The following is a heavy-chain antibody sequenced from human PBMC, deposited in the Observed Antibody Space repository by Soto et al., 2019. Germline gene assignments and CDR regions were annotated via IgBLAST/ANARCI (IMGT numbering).Heavy chain of an antibody. Sequence: QVQLQQWGAGLLKPSETLSLTCAVYGGSFSGYYWSWIRQPPGKGLEWIGEINHSGSTNYNPSLKSRVTKAVDPSKNQCALKLSSVTAADTAVYYCARGPGVYSYGPFDYWGQGTLVTVSS. J-gene: IGHJ4*02. CDR3: ARGPGVYSYGPFDY. CDR2: INHSGST. CDR1: GGSFSGYY. D-gene: IGHD5-18*01. V-gene: IGHV4-34*01.